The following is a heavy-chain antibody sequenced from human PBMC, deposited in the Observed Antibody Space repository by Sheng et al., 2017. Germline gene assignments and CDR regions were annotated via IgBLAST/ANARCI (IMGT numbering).Heavy chain of an antibody. CDR1: GGTFSSYS. V-gene: IGHV1-69*02. CDR3: ASEPFSTTLGGYNYYYYMDV. D-gene: IGHD3-3*02. Sequence: QVQLVQSGAEVKKPGSSVKVSCKASGGTFSSYSISWVRQAPGQGLEWMGRIIPILGIANYAQKFQGRVTITADKSTSTAYMELSSLRSEDTAVYYCASEPFSTTLGGYNYYYYMDVWGKGTTVTVSS. CDR2: IIPILGIA. J-gene: IGHJ6*03.